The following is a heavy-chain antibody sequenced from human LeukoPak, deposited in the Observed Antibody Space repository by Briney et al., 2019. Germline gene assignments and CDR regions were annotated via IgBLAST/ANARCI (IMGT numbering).Heavy chain of an antibody. V-gene: IGHV5-51*01. D-gene: IGHD6-13*01. CDR2: IYPGDSDT. CDR3: ARQARYSSSWSNWFDP. CDR1: GYSFTSYW. J-gene: IGHJ5*02. Sequence: GESLKISCKGSGYSFTSYWIGWGRQMPGKGLEWMGIIYPGDSDTRYSPSFQGQVTISADKSISTAYLQWSSLKASDTAMYYCARQARYSSSWSNWFDPWGQGTLVTVSS.